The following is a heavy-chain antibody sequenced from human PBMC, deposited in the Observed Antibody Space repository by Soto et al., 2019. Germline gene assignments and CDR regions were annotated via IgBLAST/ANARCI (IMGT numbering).Heavy chain of an antibody. CDR3: ARQITMVRGIDF. CDR2: VYFNENT. CDR1: GGSISSGGYY. V-gene: IGHV4-31*03. Sequence: PSETLSLTCSISGGSISSGGYYWSWVRQRPGKGLEWIGYVYFNENTYYNPSLKTRVSTSVGSSKSQFSLRLSSVTAADAAVYYCARQITMVRGIDFWGPGISVTVSS. J-gene: IGHJ4*02. D-gene: IGHD3-10*01.